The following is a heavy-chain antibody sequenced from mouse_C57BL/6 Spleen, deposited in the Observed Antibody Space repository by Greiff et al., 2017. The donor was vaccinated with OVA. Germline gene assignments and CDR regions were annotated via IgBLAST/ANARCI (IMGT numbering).Heavy chain of an antibody. Sequence: QVQLQQSGAELARPGASVKLSCKASGYTFTSYGISWVKQRTGQGLEWIGEIYPRSGNTYYNEKFKGKATLTADKSSSTAYMELRSLTSEDSAVYFCARYPPTVVEDFDVWGTGTTVTVSS. CDR3: ARYPPTVVEDFDV. CDR2: IYPRSGNT. D-gene: IGHD1-1*01. V-gene: IGHV1-81*01. J-gene: IGHJ1*03. CDR1: GYTFTSYG.